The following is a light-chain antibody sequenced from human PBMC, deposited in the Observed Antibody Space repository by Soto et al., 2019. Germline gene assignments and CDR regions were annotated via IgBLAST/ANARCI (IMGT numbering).Light chain of an antibody. CDR3: QQYVSPHLT. CDR1: QSISNNF. Sequence: EIVLTQSPGTLSLSPGDRATLSCRASQSISNNFLAWYQQKPGQAPRLLIFAASTRATGIPDRFSGSGSGTDFALSVSRREPEDFAVYYCQQYVSPHLTFGGGTKVEI. J-gene: IGKJ4*01. CDR2: AAS. V-gene: IGKV3-20*01.